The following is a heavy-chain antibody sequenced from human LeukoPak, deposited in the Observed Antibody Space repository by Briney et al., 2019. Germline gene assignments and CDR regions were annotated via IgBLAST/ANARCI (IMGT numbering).Heavy chain of an antibody. D-gene: IGHD3-16*01. Sequence: SETLSLTCTVSGGSISSYYWSWIRQPPGKGLEWIGYIYYSGSTNYNPSLKSRVTISVDTSKSQFSLKLSSVTAADTAVYYCARLYADDAFDIWGQGTMVAVSS. J-gene: IGHJ3*02. CDR2: IYYSGST. V-gene: IGHV4-59*01. CDR1: GGSISSYY. CDR3: ARLYADDAFDI.